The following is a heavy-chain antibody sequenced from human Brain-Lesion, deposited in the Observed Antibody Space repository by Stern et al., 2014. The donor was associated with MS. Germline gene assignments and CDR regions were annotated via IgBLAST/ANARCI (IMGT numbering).Heavy chain of an antibody. J-gene: IGHJ6*02. CDR3: ARGRVVPGFQYYATDV. V-gene: IGHV4-61*02. CDR2: IFNSGRT. D-gene: IGHD2-2*01. Sequence: VQLQESGPGLVKPSQTLSLSCTVSGGSISSGGYYWSWIRQPAGKGLEWIGRIFNSGRTSYHPPLQSRGTISIDTSKNQFSLRLTPMTAADTAVYYCARGRVVPGFQYYATDVWGQGTTVIVSS. CDR1: GGSISSGGYY.